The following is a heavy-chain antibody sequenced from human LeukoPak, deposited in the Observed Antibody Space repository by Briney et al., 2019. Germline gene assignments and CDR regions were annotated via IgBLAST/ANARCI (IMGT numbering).Heavy chain of an antibody. CDR1: GGSIRSSSYY. J-gene: IGHJ6*02. D-gene: IGHD1-14*01. V-gene: IGHV4-39*07. Sequence: PSETLSLTCTVSGGSIRSSSYYWGWIRQPPGKGLEWIASIYYSGSTYYNPSLKSRVTISADTSKNQFSLDLTSVTAADTAVYYCARGRSRTEGGMDVWGQGTTVTVSS. CDR3: ARGRSRTEGGMDV. CDR2: IYYSGST.